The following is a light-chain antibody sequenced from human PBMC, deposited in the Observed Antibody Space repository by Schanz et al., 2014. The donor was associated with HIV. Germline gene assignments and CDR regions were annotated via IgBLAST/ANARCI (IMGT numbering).Light chain of an antibody. V-gene: IGLV2-14*01. CDR2: EVT. J-gene: IGLJ3*02. CDR1: TSDVGLYTY. CDR3: CSYAGSSTVV. Sequence: QSALTQPASVSGSPGQSITISCTGTTSDVGLYTYVSWYQQHPGKAPKLMIYEVTNRPSGVSNRFSGSKSGNTASLTISGLQAEDEADYYCCSYAGSSTVVFGGGTKLTVL.